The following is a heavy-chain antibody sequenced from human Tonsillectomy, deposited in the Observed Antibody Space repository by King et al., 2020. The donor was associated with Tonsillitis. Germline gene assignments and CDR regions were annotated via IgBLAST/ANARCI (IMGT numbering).Heavy chain of an antibody. V-gene: IGHV3-21*01. D-gene: IGHD3-9*01. Sequence: VQLVESGGGLVKPGGSLRLSCAASGFTFSSFSMNWVRQAPGKGLEWVSSISSSSSYIYYVDSVKGRFTISRDNAKNSLYLQMNSLRADDTAVYYCARDTYYDILTGNDYWGQGTLVTVSS. CDR2: ISSSSSYI. CDR3: ARDTYYDILTGNDY. CDR1: GFTFSSFS. J-gene: IGHJ4*02.